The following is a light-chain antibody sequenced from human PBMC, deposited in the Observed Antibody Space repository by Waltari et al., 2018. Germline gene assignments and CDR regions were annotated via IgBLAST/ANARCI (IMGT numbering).Light chain of an antibody. CDR2: EVT. CDR3: CSYTTTTTLV. J-gene: IGLJ1*01. Sequence: QSAPTQPASGSASPGQSITISCTGTRNDVGSYSYVPWYRQYPGKAPELLIYEVTHRPSGVSDRFSGSRSGSTASLTISGLQTEDEANYFCCSYTTTTTLVFGTGTKVIVL. V-gene: IGLV2-14*01. CDR1: RNDVGSYSY.